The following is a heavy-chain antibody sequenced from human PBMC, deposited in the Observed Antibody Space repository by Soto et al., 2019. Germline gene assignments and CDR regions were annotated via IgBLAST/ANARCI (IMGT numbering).Heavy chain of an antibody. D-gene: IGHD4-17*01. Sequence: PGGSLRLSCAASGFTFSSYGMHWVRQAPGKGLEWVAVISYDGSNKYYADSVKGRFTISRDNSKNTLYLQMNSLRAEDTAVYYCAKRSDYGDNSFDYWGQGTLVTVSS. V-gene: IGHV3-30*18. J-gene: IGHJ4*02. CDR2: ISYDGSNK. CDR1: GFTFSSYG. CDR3: AKRSDYGDNSFDY.